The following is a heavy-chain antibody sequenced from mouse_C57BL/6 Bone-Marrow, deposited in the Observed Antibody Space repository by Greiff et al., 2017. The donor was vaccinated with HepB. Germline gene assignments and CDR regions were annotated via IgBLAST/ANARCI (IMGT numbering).Heavy chain of an antibody. D-gene: IGHD2-4*01. V-gene: IGHV1-18*01. CDR3: ARSGDYPDY. CDR2: INPNNGGT. CDR1: GYTFTDYN. Sequence: VQLKESGPELVKPGASVKIPCKASGYTFTDYNMDWVKQSHGKSLEWIGDINPNNGGTIYNQKFKGKATLTVDKSSSTAYMELRSLTSEDTAVYYCARSGDYPDYWGQGTTLTVSS. J-gene: IGHJ2*01.